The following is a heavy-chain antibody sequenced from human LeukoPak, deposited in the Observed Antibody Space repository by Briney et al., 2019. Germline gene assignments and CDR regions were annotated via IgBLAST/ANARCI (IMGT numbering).Heavy chain of an antibody. V-gene: IGHV4-34*01. CDR2: INHSGST. Sequence: SETLSLTCAVYGGSFSGYYWSWIRQPPGKGLEWIGEINHSGSTNYNPSLKSRVTISVDTSKNQFSLKLSSVTAADTAVYYCARDQRGPKNWFDPWGQGTLVTVSS. J-gene: IGHJ5*02. CDR1: GGSFSGYY. D-gene: IGHD6-25*01. CDR3: ARDQRGPKNWFDP.